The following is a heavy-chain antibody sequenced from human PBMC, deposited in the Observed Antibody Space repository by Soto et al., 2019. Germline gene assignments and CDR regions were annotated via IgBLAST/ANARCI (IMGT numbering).Heavy chain of an antibody. Sequence: GGSLRLSCAASGFTFSNAWMNWVRQAPGMGLEWVGRIKSKTDGGTTDYAAPVKGRFTISRDDSKNTLYLQMNSLKTEDTAVYYCTGFWSGYPNYYYYGMDVWGQRTTVTVSS. CDR1: GFTFSNAW. J-gene: IGHJ6*02. D-gene: IGHD3-3*01. CDR3: TGFWSGYPNYYYYGMDV. CDR2: IKSKTDGGTT. V-gene: IGHV3-15*07.